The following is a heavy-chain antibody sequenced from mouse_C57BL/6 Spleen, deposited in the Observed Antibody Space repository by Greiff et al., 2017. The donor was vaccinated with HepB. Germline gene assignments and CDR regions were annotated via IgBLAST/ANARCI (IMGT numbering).Heavy chain of an antibody. CDR3: ARCIDGYPYYFDY. V-gene: IGHV1-55*01. J-gene: IGHJ2*01. CDR2: IYPGSGST. D-gene: IGHD2-3*01. Sequence: VKLKQPGAELVKPGASVKMSCKASGYTFTSYWITWVKQRPGQGLEWIGDIYPGSGSTNYNEKFKSKATLTVDTSSSTAYMQLSSLTSEDSAVYYCARCIDGYPYYFDYWGQGTTLTVSS. CDR1: GYTFTSYW.